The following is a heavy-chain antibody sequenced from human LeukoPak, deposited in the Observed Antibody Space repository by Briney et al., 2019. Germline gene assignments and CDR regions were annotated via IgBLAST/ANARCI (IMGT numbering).Heavy chain of an antibody. Sequence: GSVKVSCKASGYTFTSYDINWVRQATGQGVEWMGWMNPHRGNTGYAQKFQGRVTMTRNTSISTAYMELSSLRSEDTAVYYCARVSRLRRHIVVVPAAMQDSDYDSSGQPLAYWGQGTLVTVSS. CDR1: GYTFTSYD. V-gene: IGHV1-8*01. CDR2: MNPHRGNT. CDR3: ARVSRLRRHIVVVPAAMQDSDYDSSGQPLAY. D-gene: IGHD2-2*01. J-gene: IGHJ4*02.